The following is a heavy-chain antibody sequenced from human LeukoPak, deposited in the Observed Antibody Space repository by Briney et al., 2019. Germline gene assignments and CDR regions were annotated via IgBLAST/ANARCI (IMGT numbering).Heavy chain of an antibody. CDR2: INSDGSST. J-gene: IGHJ4*02. CDR1: GFTFSSYW. D-gene: IGHD3-22*01. Sequence: PGGSLRLSCAASGFTFSSYWMHWVRQAPGKGLLWVSHINSDGSSTSYADSVKGRFTISRDNAKNSLYLQMNSLRAEDTALYYCARDLPQIEYWGQGTLVTVSS. CDR3: ARDLPQIEY. V-gene: IGHV3-74*01.